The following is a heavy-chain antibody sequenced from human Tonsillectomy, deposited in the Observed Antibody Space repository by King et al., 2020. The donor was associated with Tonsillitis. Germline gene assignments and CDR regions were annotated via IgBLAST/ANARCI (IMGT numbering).Heavy chain of an antibody. CDR1: GFTFSSYA. CDR3: AKGVCSGGSCYSGFDY. D-gene: IGHD2-15*01. Sequence: VQLVESGGGLVQPGGSLRLSCAASGFTFSSYAMSWVRQAPGKGLEWVSAISGSGGSTYYADSVKGRFTISRDNSKNTLYLQMNSLRAEDTAVYYCAKGVCSGGSCYSGFDYWGQVTLVTVSS. V-gene: IGHV3-23*04. CDR2: ISGSGGST. J-gene: IGHJ4*02.